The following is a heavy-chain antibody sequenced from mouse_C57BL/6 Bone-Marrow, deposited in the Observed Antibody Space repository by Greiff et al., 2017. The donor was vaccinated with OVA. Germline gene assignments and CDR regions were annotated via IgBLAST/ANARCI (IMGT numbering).Heavy chain of an antibody. D-gene: IGHD2-4*01. V-gene: IGHV1-82*01. Sequence: VQLKQSGPELVKPGASVKISCKASGYAFSSSWMNWVKQRPGKGLEWIGRIYPGDGDTNYNGKFKGKATLTADKSSSTAYMQLSSLTSEDSAVYFCARSGDYDVDYWGQGTTLTVSS. CDR2: IYPGDGDT. CDR1: GYAFSSSW. J-gene: IGHJ2*01. CDR3: ARSGDYDVDY.